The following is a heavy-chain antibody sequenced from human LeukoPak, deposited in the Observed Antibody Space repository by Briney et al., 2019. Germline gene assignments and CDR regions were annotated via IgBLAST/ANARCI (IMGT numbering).Heavy chain of an antibody. D-gene: IGHD2-15*01. Sequence: ASVKVSCKASGYTFTGYYMHWVRQAPGQGLEWMGWINPSGGSTSYARKFQGRVTMTRDTSTSTVYMELSSLRSEDTAVYYCARGPTNPYYCSGGSCSKYYFDYWGQGTLVTVSS. CDR2: INPSGGST. J-gene: IGHJ4*02. CDR3: ARGPTNPYYCSGGSCSKYYFDY. CDR1: GYTFTGYY. V-gene: IGHV1-46*01.